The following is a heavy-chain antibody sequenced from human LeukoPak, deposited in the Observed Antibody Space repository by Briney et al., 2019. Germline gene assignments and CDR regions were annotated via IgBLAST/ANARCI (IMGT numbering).Heavy chain of an antibody. Sequence: PGRSLRLSCAASRFTFSSYAMRWVRQAPGKGLEWVAVISYDGSNKFYADSVKGRFTISRDNSKNTLYLQMNSLRAEDTAVYYCARGGGYSSSWYHRNSQTFYFDYWGQGTLVTVSS. CDR3: ARGGGYSSSWYHRNSQTFYFDY. CDR1: RFTFSSYA. V-gene: IGHV3-30-3*01. D-gene: IGHD6-13*01. CDR2: ISYDGSNK. J-gene: IGHJ4*02.